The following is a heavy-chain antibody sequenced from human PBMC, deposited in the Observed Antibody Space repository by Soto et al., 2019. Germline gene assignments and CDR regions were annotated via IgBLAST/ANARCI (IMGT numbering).Heavy chain of an antibody. V-gene: IGHV4-4*07. D-gene: IGHD6-19*01. CDR2: IYTSGST. CDR1: GDSFSSYY. Sequence: TSETLSLTCTVSGDSFSSYYWSWIRQPAGEGLEWIGRIYTSGSTNYNPSLKSRVTMSVDTSKNQFSLKLSSVTAADTAVYYCVREKAVASTGWFDPWGQGTLVTVSS. J-gene: IGHJ5*02. CDR3: VREKAVASTGWFDP.